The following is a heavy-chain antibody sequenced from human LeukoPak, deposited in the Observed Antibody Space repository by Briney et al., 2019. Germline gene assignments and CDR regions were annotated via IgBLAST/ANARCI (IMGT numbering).Heavy chain of an antibody. Sequence: SETLSLTCSVSGTSITTFYWTWLRQPPGKGLEWIGYMHYSGSTNYNPSLKSRVTISVDTSKNQFSLKLSSVTAADTAVYYCAREYSSGWESAYFDYWGQGTLVTVSS. D-gene: IGHD6-19*01. CDR2: MHYSGST. V-gene: IGHV4-59*12. J-gene: IGHJ4*02. CDR1: GTSITTFY. CDR3: AREYSSGWESAYFDY.